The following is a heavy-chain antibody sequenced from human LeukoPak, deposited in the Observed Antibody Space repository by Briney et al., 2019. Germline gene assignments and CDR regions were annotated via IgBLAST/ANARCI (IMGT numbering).Heavy chain of an antibody. J-gene: IGHJ4*02. CDR1: GFTFTSYW. CDR2: IGQDGSEK. Sequence: GGSLRLSCAASGFTFTSYWMSWVRQAPGKGLEWVAHIGQDGSEKYYVDSVKGRFTISRDNSKNTLYLQMNSLRAEDTAVYYCAVELAVAGSFDYWGQGTLITVSS. D-gene: IGHD6-19*01. CDR3: AVELAVAGSFDY. V-gene: IGHV3-7*03.